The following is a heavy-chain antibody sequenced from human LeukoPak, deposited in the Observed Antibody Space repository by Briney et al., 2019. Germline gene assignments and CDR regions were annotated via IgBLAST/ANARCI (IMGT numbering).Heavy chain of an antibody. CDR3: TRGDGLKDFDY. CDR1: GFTFSTYA. Sequence: GGSLRLSCAASGFTFSTYAMHWVRQTPAKGLEWGAVISYDENNKYYADSVKGRFTISRDNSKNTLFLQMNSLRTEDTAVYYCTRGDGLKDFDYWGQGTLVTVSS. CDR2: ISYDENNK. J-gene: IGHJ4*02. D-gene: IGHD5-24*01. V-gene: IGHV3-30-3*01.